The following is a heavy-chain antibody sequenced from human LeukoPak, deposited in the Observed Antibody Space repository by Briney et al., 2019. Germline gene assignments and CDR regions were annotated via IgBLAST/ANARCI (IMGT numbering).Heavy chain of an antibody. J-gene: IGHJ4*02. D-gene: IGHD2-2*01. CDR1: GFTFSSYA. CDR3: ARAQWGKVVPAALFDY. CDR2: ISTNGGST. Sequence: GGSLRLSCAGSGFTFSSYAMYWVRQAPGKGLGYVSAISTNGGSTYYANSVKGRFTISRDNSKNMLYLQMGSLRAADMAVYYCARAQWGKVVPAALFDYWGQGTLVTVSS. V-gene: IGHV3-64*01.